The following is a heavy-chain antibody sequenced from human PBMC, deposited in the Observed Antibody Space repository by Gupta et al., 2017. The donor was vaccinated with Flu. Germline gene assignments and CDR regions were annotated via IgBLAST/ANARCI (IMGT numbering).Heavy chain of an antibody. Sequence: SPSRGLEWLGRTYYRSKWYNDYAVSVKSRITINPDTSKNQFSLQLNSVTPEDTAVYYCAREEWRYYYYGMDVWGQGTTVTVSS. V-gene: IGHV6-1*01. D-gene: IGHD3-3*01. J-gene: IGHJ6*02. CDR2: TYYRSKWYN. CDR3: AREEWRYYYYGMDV.